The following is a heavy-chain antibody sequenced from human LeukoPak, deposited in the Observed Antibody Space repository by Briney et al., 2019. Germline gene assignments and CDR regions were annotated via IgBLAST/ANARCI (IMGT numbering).Heavy chain of an antibody. CDR1: GFNVSSNY. J-gene: IGHJ5*02. D-gene: IGHD2-21*02. V-gene: IGHV3-53*01. CDR3: AVGYCGGDCLGNWFHP. CDR2: LYSGGST. Sequence: GGSLRLSCSASGFNVSSNYMSWVRPAPGKGLEWGSVLYSGGSTNYADSVKGRFTTSRDNSKNTLYLQMNSLRAEDTAVYYCAVGYCGGDCLGNWFHPWGQGTLVTVSS.